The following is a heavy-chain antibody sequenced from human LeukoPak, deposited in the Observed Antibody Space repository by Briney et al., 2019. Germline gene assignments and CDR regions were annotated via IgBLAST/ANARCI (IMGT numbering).Heavy chain of an antibody. CDR1: GGSISSSSYY. CDR2: IYYSGST. V-gene: IGHV4-39*07. D-gene: IGHD3-9*01. Sequence: SETLSLTCTVSGGSISSSSYYWGWIRQPPGKGLEWVGSIYYSGSTYYNPSLKSRVTISVDTSKNQFSLKLSSVTAADTAVYYCARALVFDPSFYWGQGTLVTVSS. CDR3: ARALVFDPSFY. J-gene: IGHJ4*02.